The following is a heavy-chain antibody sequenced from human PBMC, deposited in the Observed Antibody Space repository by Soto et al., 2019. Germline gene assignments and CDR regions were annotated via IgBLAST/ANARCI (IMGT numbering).Heavy chain of an antibody. CDR3: AKEYGMIIPENWFDP. Sequence: EVQLLESGGGLVQSGGSLRLSCAASGFTFSSYAMSWVRQAPGKGLELVSAISGSGGSTYYADSVKGRFTISRDNSKNTLYMQMNSLRAEETAVYYCAKEYGMIIPENWFDPWGQGTLVTVSS. V-gene: IGHV3-23*01. J-gene: IGHJ5*02. CDR1: GFTFSSYA. CDR2: ISGSGGST. D-gene: IGHD3-16*01.